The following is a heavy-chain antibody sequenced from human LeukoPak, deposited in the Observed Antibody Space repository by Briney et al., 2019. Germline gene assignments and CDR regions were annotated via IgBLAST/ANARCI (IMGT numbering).Heavy chain of an antibody. CDR1: GFTVSSNY. J-gene: IGHJ4*02. CDR2: IYSGGST. CDR3: ARDPGYDSSGYCFDY. D-gene: IGHD3-22*01. V-gene: IGHV3-53*01. Sequence: GGSLRLSCAASGFTVSSNYMSWVRQAPGKGLEWVSVIYSGGSTYYADSVKGRFTISRDNSKNTLYLQMNSLRAEDTAVYYCARDPGYDSSGYCFDYWGQGTLVTVSS.